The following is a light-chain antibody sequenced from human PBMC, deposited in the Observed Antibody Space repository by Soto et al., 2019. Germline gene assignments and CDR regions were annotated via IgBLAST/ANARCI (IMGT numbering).Light chain of an antibody. CDR2: DAS. J-gene: IGKJ4*01. CDR1: QSVNVF. CDR3: LQRSDWPLT. Sequence: EIVMTQSPATLSLSPGESATLSCMASQSVNVFLDWFQRRPGQAPRLLIYDASKRATGVPARFSGSGSETDFTLTISSLEPEDFGLYYCLQRSDWPLTFGGGTKVDIK. V-gene: IGKV3-11*01.